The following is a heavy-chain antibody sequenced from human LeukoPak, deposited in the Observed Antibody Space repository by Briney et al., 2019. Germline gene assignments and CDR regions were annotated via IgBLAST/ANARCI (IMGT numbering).Heavy chain of an antibody. CDR2: INWNGGST. CDR3: AGVEGGDWFDP. CDR1: GFTFDDYG. Sequence: PGGSLRLSCAASGFTFDDYGMSWVRQAPGKGLEWVSGINWNGGSTGYADPVKGRFTISRDNSKNTLYLQMNSLRPEDTAVYYCAGVEGGDWFDPWGQGTLVTVSP. J-gene: IGHJ5*02. V-gene: IGHV3-20*04. D-gene: IGHD3-16*01.